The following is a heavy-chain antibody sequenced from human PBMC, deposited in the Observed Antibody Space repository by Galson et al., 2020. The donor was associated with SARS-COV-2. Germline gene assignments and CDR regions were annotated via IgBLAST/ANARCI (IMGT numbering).Heavy chain of an antibody. D-gene: IGHD5-12*01. V-gene: IGHV4-59*01. Sequence: SETLSLTCTVSGGSISSYYWSWIRQPPGKGLEWIGYNYYSWSTNYNPTLKSRVTISVDTSKNQFSLKLSSVTAADTAVYYCARGRGYSGYAQGSYYGMDVWGQGTTVTVSS. J-gene: IGHJ6*02. CDR1: GGSISSYY. CDR3: ARGRGYSGYAQGSYYGMDV. CDR2: NYYSWST.